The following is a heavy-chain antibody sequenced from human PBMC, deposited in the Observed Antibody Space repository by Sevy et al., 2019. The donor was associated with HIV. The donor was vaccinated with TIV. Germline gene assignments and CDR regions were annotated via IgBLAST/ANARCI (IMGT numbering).Heavy chain of an antibody. CDR3: AKDTDSYGYSYYFDY. CDR1: GFTFSSYG. V-gene: IGHV3-30*18. J-gene: IGHJ4*02. CDR2: ISYDGSNK. Sequence: GGSLRLSCAASGFTFSSYGMHWVRQAPGKGLEWVAVISYDGSNKYYADSVKGRFTISRDNSKNTLYLQMNSRRAEDTAVYYCAKDTDSYGYSYYFDYWGQGTLVTVSS. D-gene: IGHD5-18*01.